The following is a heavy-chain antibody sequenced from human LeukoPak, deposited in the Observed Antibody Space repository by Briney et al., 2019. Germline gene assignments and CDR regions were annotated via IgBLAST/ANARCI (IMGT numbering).Heavy chain of an antibody. CDR1: GGSISSSSYY. CDR2: IFYSGST. V-gene: IGHV4-39*01. CDR3: ARSHPAHIAVAAPFDY. D-gene: IGHD6-19*01. Sequence: PSETLSLTCTVSGGSISSSSYYWGWIRQPPGKGLEWIATIFYSGSTYYNPSLKSRVTISVDTSKNQFSLKLSSVTAADTAVYYCARSHPAHIAVAAPFDYWGQGTLVTVSS. J-gene: IGHJ4*02.